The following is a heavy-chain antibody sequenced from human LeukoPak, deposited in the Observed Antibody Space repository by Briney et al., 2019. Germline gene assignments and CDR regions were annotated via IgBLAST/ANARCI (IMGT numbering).Heavy chain of an antibody. CDR2: ITWNGDRI. J-gene: IGHJ3*02. CDR3: ARGAETTVYIAAAGPANAFDI. V-gene: IGHV3-9*03. Sequence: GRSLRLSCAASGFNFDDYAMHWVRQAPGKGLEWVSGITWNGDRITCADSVKGRFTISRDNAKSSLYLQMNSLRVEDMAFYYGARGAETTVYIAAAGPANAFDIWGPGTMVTVSS. D-gene: IGHD6-13*01. CDR1: GFNFDDYA.